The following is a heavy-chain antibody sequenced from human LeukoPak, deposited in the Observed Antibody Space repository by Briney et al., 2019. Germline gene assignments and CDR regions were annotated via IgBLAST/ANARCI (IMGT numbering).Heavy chain of an antibody. V-gene: IGHV4-59*08. CDR2: IYYSGNT. CDR1: GGSINNYY. J-gene: IGHJ4*02. D-gene: IGHD3/OR15-3a*01. CDR3: ARHPGLLGRFDY. Sequence: SETLSLTCTVSGGSINNYYWSWIRQPPGKGLEYIGYIYYSGNTNYNPSLKSRVTISVDTSKKQFSLKLSSVTAADTAVYYCARHPGLLGRFDYWGQGTLVTVSS.